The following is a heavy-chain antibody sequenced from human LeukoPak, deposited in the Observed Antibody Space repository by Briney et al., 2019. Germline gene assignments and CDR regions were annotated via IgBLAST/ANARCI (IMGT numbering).Heavy chain of an antibody. CDR3: AKAGSIRFDY. CDR2: ISGSGGST. D-gene: IGHD1-26*01. J-gene: IGHJ4*02. CDR1: GFTFSSSA. V-gene: IGHV3-23*01. Sequence: GGSLRLSCAASGFTFSSSAMSWVRQAPGKGLEWVSGISGSGGSTYYADSVTGRFTISRDNSKNTLYLQMNSLRAEDTALYYCAKAGSIRFDYWGQGTLVTVSS.